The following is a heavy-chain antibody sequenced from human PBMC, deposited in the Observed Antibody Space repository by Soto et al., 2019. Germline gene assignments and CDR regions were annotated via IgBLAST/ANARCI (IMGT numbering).Heavy chain of an antibody. V-gene: IGHV1-8*01. CDR2: MNPNSGNT. CDR3: WCYDYVWGSPPQWYGMDV. D-gene: IGHD3-16*01. CDR1: GYTFTSYD. Sequence: ASVKVSCKASGYTFTSYDINWVRQATGRGLEWMGWMNPNSGNTGYAQKFQGRVTMTRNTSISTAYMELSSLRSEDTAVYYCWCYDYVWGSPPQWYGMDVWGQGTTVTVSS. J-gene: IGHJ6*02.